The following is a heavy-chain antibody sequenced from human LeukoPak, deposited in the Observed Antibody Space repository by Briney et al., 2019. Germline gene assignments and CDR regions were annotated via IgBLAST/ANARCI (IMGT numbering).Heavy chain of an antibody. CDR1: GFIFSDYY. CDR3: ARVPSGYDSNWFDP. D-gene: IGHD5-12*01. Sequence: GGSLRLSCAASGFIFSDYYMSWIRQAPGKGLEWVSFISDGGRPLHYADSVKGRFTISRDNAKNSLYLQMNSLRAEDTAVYYCARVPSGYDSNWFDPWGQGTLVTVSS. V-gene: IGHV3-11*01. CDR2: ISDGGRPL. J-gene: IGHJ5*02.